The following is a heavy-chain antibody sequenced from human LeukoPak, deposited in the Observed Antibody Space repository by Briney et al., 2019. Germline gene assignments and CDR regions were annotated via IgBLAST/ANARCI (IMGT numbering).Heavy chain of an antibody. J-gene: IGHJ3*02. Sequence: SETLSLTCTVSGASVSSYYWSWIRQAPGKGLEWIGYIFYRGTTDYSPSLNRRVTLSVDTSKNQFSPQLSSLTAADTAVYYCARGLVIRQDDAFDIWGHGTMVAVSS. CDR3: ARGLVIRQDDAFDI. V-gene: IGHV4-59*02. CDR2: IFYRGTT. D-gene: IGHD3-9*01. CDR1: GASVSSYY.